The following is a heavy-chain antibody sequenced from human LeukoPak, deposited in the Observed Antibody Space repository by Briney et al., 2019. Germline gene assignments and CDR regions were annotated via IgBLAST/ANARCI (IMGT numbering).Heavy chain of an antibody. D-gene: IGHD6-19*01. Sequence: GGSLRLSCAASGFTFSRYGMNWVRQAPGKGLEWVSAISGSGGSTYYADSVKGRFAISRDNSKNTLYLQMNSLRAEDTAVYYCAKDLRQWLVTNFDYWGQGTLVTVSS. J-gene: IGHJ4*02. CDR3: AKDLRQWLVTNFDY. V-gene: IGHV3-23*01. CDR2: ISGSGGST. CDR1: GFTFSRYG.